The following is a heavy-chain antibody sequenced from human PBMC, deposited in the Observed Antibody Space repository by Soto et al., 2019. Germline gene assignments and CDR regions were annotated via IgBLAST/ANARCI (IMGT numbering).Heavy chain of an antibody. CDR1: GGSISNKY. CDR3: ARALDSSGWYGDDAFDI. V-gene: IGHV4-4*07. CDR2: MSTSGVT. J-gene: IGHJ3*02. Sequence: VQLQESGPGLVKPSETLSLTCTVSGGSISNKYWSWIRQPAGKGLEWIGRMSTSGVTNYSPSLKSRVTMSVDMSKNQFSLKLSSVTATDAAVYYCARALDSSGWYGDDAFDIWGQGTMVTVSS. D-gene: IGHD6-19*01.